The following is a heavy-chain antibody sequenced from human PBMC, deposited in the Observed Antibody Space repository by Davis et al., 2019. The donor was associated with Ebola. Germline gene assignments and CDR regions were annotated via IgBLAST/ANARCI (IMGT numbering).Heavy chain of an antibody. CDR1: GFTFSSYE. Sequence: PGGSLRLSCAASGFTFSSYEMNWVRQAPGKGLEWVSYISSSGSTIYYADSVKGRFTISRDNAKNSLYLQMNSLRAEDTAVYYCARDTPCDGGDCPIYYYYYGMDVWGQGTTVTVSS. V-gene: IGHV3-48*03. J-gene: IGHJ6*02. CDR3: ARDTPCDGGDCPIYYYYYGMDV. CDR2: ISSSGSTI. D-gene: IGHD2-21*02.